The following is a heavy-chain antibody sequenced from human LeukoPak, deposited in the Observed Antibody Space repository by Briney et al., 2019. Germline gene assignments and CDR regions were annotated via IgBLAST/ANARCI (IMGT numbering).Heavy chain of an antibody. Sequence: GGSLRLSCAASGFTFSSYAMSWVRQAPGKGLEWVSAISGSGGSTYYADSVKGRFTISRDNSKNTLYLQMNSLRAEDTAVYYCAKDPPLHPARESNRYNWFDPWGQGTLVTVSS. CDR1: GFTFSSYA. CDR3: AKDPPLHPARESNRYNWFDP. J-gene: IGHJ5*02. V-gene: IGHV3-23*01. D-gene: IGHD5-24*01. CDR2: ISGSGGST.